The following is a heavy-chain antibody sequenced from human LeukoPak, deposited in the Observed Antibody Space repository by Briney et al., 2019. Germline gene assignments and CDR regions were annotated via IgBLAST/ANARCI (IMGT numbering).Heavy chain of an antibody. J-gene: IGHJ6*02. CDR1: GFTLSAYA. D-gene: IGHD3-10*02. V-gene: IGHV3-23*01. CDR3: ARDLHYYVAMDV. Sequence: GGSLRLPCEASGFTLSAYAMTWVRQAPGKGLEWVSSIGSDNKPHYSESVKGRFAISRDNSKSMLFLQLNSLRAEDTALYYCARDLHYYVAMDVGGQGTTVTVSS. CDR2: IGSDNKP.